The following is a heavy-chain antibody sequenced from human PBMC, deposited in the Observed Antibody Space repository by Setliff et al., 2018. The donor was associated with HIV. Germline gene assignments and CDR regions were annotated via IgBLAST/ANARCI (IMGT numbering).Heavy chain of an antibody. D-gene: IGHD2-2*01. CDR1: GGTFSSYA. V-gene: IGHV1-69*05. CDR3: ARDFGGYCSSMSCPGLFDP. J-gene: IGHJ5*02. Sequence: SVKVSCKASGGTFSSYAISWVRQAPGQGLEWTGGIIPISGTVNYAQKFWGRVTITTHESTSTAYMELSSLRSEDTAVYYCARDFGGYCSSMSCPGLFDPWGQGTLVTVS. CDR2: IIPISGTV.